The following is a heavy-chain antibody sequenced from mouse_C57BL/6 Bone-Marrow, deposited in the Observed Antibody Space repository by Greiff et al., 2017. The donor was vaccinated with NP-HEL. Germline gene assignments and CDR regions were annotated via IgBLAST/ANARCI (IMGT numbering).Heavy chain of an antibody. CDR2: ISNLAYSI. CDR1: GFTFSDYG. CDR3: ARDGMDY. J-gene: IGHJ4*01. Sequence: EVMLVESGGGLVQPGGSLKLSCAASGFTFSDYGMAWVRQAPRKGPEWVAFISNLAYSIYYAEPVTGRFTISRENAKNTLYLEMSSLRSEDTAMYYCARDGMDYWGQGTSVTVSS. V-gene: IGHV5-15*01.